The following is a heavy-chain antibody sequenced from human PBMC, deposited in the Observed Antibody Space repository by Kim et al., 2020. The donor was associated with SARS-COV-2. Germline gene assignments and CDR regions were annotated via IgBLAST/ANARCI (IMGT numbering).Heavy chain of an antibody. J-gene: IGHJ4*02. D-gene: IGHD1-26*01. Sequence: FPGRVTITRDTSASTAYMELSSLRSEDTAVYYCARVKGVSTGGYRGLFDYWGQGTLVTVSS. CDR3: ARVKGVSTGGYRGLFDY. V-gene: IGHV1-3*01.